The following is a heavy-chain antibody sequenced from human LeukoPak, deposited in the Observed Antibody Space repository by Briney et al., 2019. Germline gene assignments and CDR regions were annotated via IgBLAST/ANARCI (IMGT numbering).Heavy chain of an antibody. CDR3: ATSNRSGSRGPDYFDC. CDR1: GFIFRHYA. J-gene: IGHJ4*02. V-gene: IGHV3-23*01. CDR2: ISGSGDST. Sequence: GGSLRLSCSASGFIFRHYAVNWVRQSPGEGLEWVSGISGSGDSTYYADSVKGRFTVSRDNSKNTLYLQMNSLTAADTAVYYCATSNRSGSRGPDYFDCWGQGTLVAVSS. D-gene: IGHD3-10*01.